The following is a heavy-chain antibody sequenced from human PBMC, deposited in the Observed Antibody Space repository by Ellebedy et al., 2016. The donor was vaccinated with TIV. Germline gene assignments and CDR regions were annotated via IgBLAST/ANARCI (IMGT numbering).Heavy chain of an antibody. V-gene: IGHV1-8*01. CDR3: ARRARIVGATTYVY. D-gene: IGHD1-26*01. CDR2: MNPNSGNT. Sequence: ASVKVSXXASGYTFTSYDINWVRQATGQGLEWMGWMNPNSGNTGYAQKFQGRVTMTRNTSISTAYMELSSLRSEDTAVYYCARRARIVGATTYVYWGQGTLVTVSS. J-gene: IGHJ4*02. CDR1: GYTFTSYD.